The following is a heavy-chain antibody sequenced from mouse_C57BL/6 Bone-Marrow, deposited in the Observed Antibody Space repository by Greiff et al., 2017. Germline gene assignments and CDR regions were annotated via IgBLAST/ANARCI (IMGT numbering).Heavy chain of an antibody. CDR2: IHPNSGST. CDR3: VYDYDGYAMDY. D-gene: IGHD2-4*01. J-gene: IGHJ4*01. Sequence: VQLQQSGAELMKPGASVKLSCKATGYTFTGYWIEWVKQRPGQGLEWIGMIHPNSGSTNYNEKFKSKATLTVDKSSSTAYMQLSSLTSEDSAVYYCVYDYDGYAMDYWGQGTSVTVSS. CDR1: GYTFTGYW. V-gene: IGHV1-64*01.